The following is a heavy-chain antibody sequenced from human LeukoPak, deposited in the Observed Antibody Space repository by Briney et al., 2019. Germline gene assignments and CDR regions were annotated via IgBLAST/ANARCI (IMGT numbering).Heavy chain of an antibody. Sequence: PGRSLRLSCAASGFTFSSYAMHWVRQAPGKGLEWVALISYDGSNKYYADSVKGRFTISRDNSKNTLYLQMNSLRPEDTAAYCCARDLSGNYYFDYWGQGTLVTVSS. V-gene: IGHV3-30-3*01. CDR2: ISYDGSNK. CDR3: ARDLSGNYYFDY. J-gene: IGHJ4*02. CDR1: GFTFSSYA. D-gene: IGHD1-26*01.